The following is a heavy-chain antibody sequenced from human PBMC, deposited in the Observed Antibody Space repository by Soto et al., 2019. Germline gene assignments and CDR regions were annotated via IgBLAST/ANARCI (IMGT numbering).Heavy chain of an antibody. Sequence: GASVKVACKVSGYTLTELSMHWVLQAPGKGLEWMGGFDPEDGETIYAQKFQGRVTMTEDTSTDTAYMELSSLRSEDTAVYYCATTSGDTAMDIQRSYSYMDVWGKGTTLTVSS. J-gene: IGHJ6*03. CDR3: ATTSGDTAMDIQRSYSYMDV. CDR1: GYTLTELS. CDR2: FDPEDGET. V-gene: IGHV1-24*01. D-gene: IGHD5-18*01.